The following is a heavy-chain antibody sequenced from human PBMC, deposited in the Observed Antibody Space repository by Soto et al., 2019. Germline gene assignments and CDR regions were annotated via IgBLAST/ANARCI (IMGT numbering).Heavy chain of an antibody. CDR1: GFTFSSYL. Sequence: EMPLLESGGDLVQPGGSLRLSCAASGFTFSSYLMSWVRQAPGKGLEWVSSITTSGSNTNYADSVKGRFTISRDNFTNTLYLQMNSLRAEDTAVYYCAKRAYGSGIGWGQGTLVTVSS. V-gene: IGHV3-23*01. CDR3: AKRAYGSGIG. D-gene: IGHD3-10*01. CDR2: ITTSGSNT. J-gene: IGHJ4*02.